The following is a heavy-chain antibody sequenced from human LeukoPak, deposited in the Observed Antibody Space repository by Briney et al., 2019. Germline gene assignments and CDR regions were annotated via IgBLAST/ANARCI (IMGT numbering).Heavy chain of an antibody. CDR2: INHSGST. CDR3: ARLGGGAEYFQH. D-gene: IGHD3-16*01. CDR1: GGSISSTNW. J-gene: IGHJ1*01. Sequence: SGTLSLTCAVSGGSISSTNWWSWIRQPPGKGLEWIGEINHSGSTNYNPSLKSRVTISVDTSKNQFSLKLSSVTAADTAVYYCARLGGGAEYFQHWGQGTLVTVSS. V-gene: IGHV4-4*02.